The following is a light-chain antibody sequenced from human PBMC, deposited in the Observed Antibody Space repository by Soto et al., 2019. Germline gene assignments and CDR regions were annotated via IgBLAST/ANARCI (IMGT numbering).Light chain of an antibody. CDR1: QDISNY. CDR3: QKYNSALT. J-gene: IGKJ5*01. Sequence: DIQKTQSPSSLSVSVGDRITITCRASQDISNYLAWYQQKPGKVPKLLIYSASTLQSGVPSRFSGSGSGTDFTLTISSLQPEDVATYFCQKYNSALTFGQGTRLEIK. V-gene: IGKV1-27*01. CDR2: SAS.